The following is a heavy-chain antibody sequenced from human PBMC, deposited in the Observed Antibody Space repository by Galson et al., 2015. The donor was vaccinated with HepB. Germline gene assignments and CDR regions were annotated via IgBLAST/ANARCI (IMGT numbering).Heavy chain of an antibody. J-gene: IGHJ6*02. CDR2: INTNTGSP. D-gene: IGHD2-15*01. Sequence: SVKVSCKASGYPFTNYAIHWVRQAPGQGLEWMGWINTNTGSPTYGQAFTRRFVFSLDTSASTTYLQINSLRAEAAALYFCARVDRHFPRATFSYFYYCGLDVWGQGTTVTVSS. CDR1: GYPFTNYA. CDR3: ARVDRHFPRATFSYFYYCGLDV. V-gene: IGHV7-4-1*02.